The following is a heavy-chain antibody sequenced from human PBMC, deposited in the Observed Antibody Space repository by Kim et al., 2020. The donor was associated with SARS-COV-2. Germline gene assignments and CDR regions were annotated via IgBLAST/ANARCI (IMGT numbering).Heavy chain of an antibody. CDR1: GYTFTSYA. D-gene: IGHD6-19*01. J-gene: IGHJ5*02. CDR2: INTNTGNP. Sequence: ASVKVSCKASGYTFTSYAMNWVRQAPGQGLEWMGWINTNTGNPTYAQGFTGRFVFSLDTSVSTAYLQISSLKAEDTAVYYCARDQSTPVAGGNWFDPWGQGTLVTVSS. CDR3: ARDQSTPVAGGNWFDP. V-gene: IGHV7-4-1*02.